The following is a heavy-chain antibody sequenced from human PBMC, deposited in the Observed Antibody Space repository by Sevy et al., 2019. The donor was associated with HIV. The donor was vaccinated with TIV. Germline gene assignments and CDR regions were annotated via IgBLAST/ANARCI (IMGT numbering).Heavy chain of an antibody. CDR1: GLPVVATY. CDR3: ARASWGTYYMDV. J-gene: IGHJ6*03. Sequence: GSLRSSGAASGLPVVATYMSWFRQAPGRGREWVSVIFGGGSTNYADSGKGRFTISRDNSKNTLYLQMNSLRAEDTAVYYCARASWGTYYMDVWGKGTTVTVSS. V-gene: IGHV3-53*01. CDR2: IFGGGST. D-gene: IGHD3-16*01.